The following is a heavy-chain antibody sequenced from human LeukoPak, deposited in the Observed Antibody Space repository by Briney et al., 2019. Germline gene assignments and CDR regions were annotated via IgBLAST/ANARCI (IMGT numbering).Heavy chain of an antibody. CDR1: GYTFTSHA. D-gene: IGHD6-13*01. CDR2: IDAGNGNT. V-gene: IGHV1-3*03. Sequence: ASVKVSCKASGYTFTSHAMHWVRQAPGQSLEWMGWIDAGNGNTKYSQEFQGRVTITRDTSASTAYMELSSLRSEDTAVYYCARGVGYSRTHDYWGQGTLVTVSS. J-gene: IGHJ4*02. CDR3: ARGVGYSRTHDY.